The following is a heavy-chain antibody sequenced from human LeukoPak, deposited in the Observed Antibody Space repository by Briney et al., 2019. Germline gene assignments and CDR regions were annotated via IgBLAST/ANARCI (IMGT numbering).Heavy chain of an antibody. CDR2: MNPNSGRT. D-gene: IGHD1-26*01. CDR1: GYTLTSYD. CDR3: ATTTESSGSADAFDI. Sequence: GASVKVSCKASGYTLTSYDINWVRQATGQGLEWMGWMNPNSGRTGYAQNFQGRITITRNTSISTAYMELSSLRSDDTAVYYYATTTESSGSADAFDIWGQGTMVTVSS. J-gene: IGHJ3*02. V-gene: IGHV1-8*01.